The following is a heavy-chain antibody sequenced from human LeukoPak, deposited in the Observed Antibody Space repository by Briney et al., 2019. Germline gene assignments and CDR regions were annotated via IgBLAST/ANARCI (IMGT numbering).Heavy chain of an antibody. CDR1: GFTFSSYA. V-gene: IGHV3-23*01. CDR2: VSGSGGST. J-gene: IGHJ4*02. CDR3: AKGDNSGYRQFDY. D-gene: IGHD3-22*01. Sequence: SGGSLRLSCAASGFTFSSYAMSWVRQAPGKGLEWVSAVSGSGGSTYYADSVKGRFTISRDNSKNTLYLQMNSLRAEDTAVYYCAKGDNSGYRQFDYWGQGTLVTVSS.